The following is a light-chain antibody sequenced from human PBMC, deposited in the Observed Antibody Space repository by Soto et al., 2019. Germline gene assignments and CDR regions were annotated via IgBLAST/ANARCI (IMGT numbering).Light chain of an antibody. J-gene: IGLJ2*01. CDR1: STDIATNP. CDR3: ASWADTLNCVV. CDR2: RNN. V-gene: IGLV1-44*01. Sequence: QSVLTQPPSASGTPGQTVTISCSGGSTDIATNPVSWYQHLPGAAPKLLIFRNNERSSGVPVRFSGSKSGTSASLAINGLQSEDEAEYYCASWADTLNCVVFGGGTKLTVL.